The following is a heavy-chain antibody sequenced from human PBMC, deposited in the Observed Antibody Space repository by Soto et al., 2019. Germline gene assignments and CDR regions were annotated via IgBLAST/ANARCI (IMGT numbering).Heavy chain of an antibody. CDR1: GGTVASSHW. CDR2: VYHTGDT. J-gene: IGHJ5*02. CDR3: AREIVTAGGNNYFDP. V-gene: IGHV4-4*01. D-gene: IGHD2-21*02. Sequence: LXLTCGVSGGTVASSHWWSWVRQSPGRGLEWIGNVYHTGDTNFNPSLQSRVTFSVDKSNNQFSLRLTSVTAADTAVYFCAREIVTAGGNNYFDPWGPGTLVTVSS.